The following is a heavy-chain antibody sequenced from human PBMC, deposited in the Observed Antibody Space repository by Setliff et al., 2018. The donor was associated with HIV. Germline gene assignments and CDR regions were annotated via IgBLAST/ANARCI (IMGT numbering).Heavy chain of an antibody. V-gene: IGHV1-2*02. D-gene: IGHD5-18*01. J-gene: IGHJ4*02. CDR3: ASGGDSPLVKGYYFLY. CDR1: GYSFTGYY. CDR2: INPSSGGS. Sequence: GASVKVSCKASGYSFTGYYMHWVRQAPGQGIEWLGWINPSSGGSVSAQKFQGRVSMTRDTSITTAYLELSDLRSDDTAVYYCASGGDSPLVKGYYFLYWGQGTLVTAPQ.